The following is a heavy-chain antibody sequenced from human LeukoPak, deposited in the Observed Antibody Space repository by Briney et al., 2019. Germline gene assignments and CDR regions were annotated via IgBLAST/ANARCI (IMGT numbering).Heavy chain of an antibody. Sequence: ASVKVSCKASGYTFTSYGISWVRQAPGQGLEWMGWISAYNGNTNYAQKLQGRVTMTTDTSTSTAYMELRSLRSDDTAVYYCARYFPDDYGDYVDAFDIWGQGTMVTASS. V-gene: IGHV1-18*01. D-gene: IGHD4-17*01. CDR2: ISAYNGNT. J-gene: IGHJ3*02. CDR1: GYTFTSYG. CDR3: ARYFPDDYGDYVDAFDI.